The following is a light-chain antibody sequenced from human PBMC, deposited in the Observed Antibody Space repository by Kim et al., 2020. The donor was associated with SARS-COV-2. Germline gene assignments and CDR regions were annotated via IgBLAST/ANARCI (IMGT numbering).Light chain of an antibody. Sequence: EIVMTQSPATLSVSPGERATLSCRASQSVSSNLAWYQQKPGQAPRLLIYGASIRATDIPARFSGSGSGTEFTLTISILQSEDFEVYYCQQYNNWPGTFGQGTKLEI. V-gene: IGKV3D-15*03. CDR3: QQYNNWPGT. CDR2: GAS. CDR1: QSVSSN. J-gene: IGKJ2*01.